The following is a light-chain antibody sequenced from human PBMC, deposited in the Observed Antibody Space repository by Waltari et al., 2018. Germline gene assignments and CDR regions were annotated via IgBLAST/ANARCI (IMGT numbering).Light chain of an antibody. Sequence: AIRMTQSPSSLPASTGDRVTIPCRASQGISSYLAWYQQKPGKAPKLLIYAASTLQSGVPSRFSGSGSGTDFTLTISCLQSEDFATYYCQQYYSYPFTFGPGTKVDIK. V-gene: IGKV1-8*01. CDR2: AAS. CDR1: QGISSY. J-gene: IGKJ3*01. CDR3: QQYYSYPFT.